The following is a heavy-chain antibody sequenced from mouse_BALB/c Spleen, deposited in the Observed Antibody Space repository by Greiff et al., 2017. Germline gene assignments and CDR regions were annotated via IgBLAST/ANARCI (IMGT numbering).Heavy chain of an antibody. J-gene: IGHJ4*01. CDR2: ISSGGSYT. D-gene: IGHD1-1*01. CDR1: GFTFSSYA. CDR3: ARHRGGSSYGAMDY. V-gene: IGHV5-9-3*01. Sequence: EVQLVESGGGLVKPGGSLKLSCAASGFTFSSYAMSWVRQTPEKRLEWVATISSGGSYTYYPDSVKGRFTISRDNAKNTLYLQMSSLRSEDTAMYYCARHRGGSSYGAMDYWGQGTSVTVSS.